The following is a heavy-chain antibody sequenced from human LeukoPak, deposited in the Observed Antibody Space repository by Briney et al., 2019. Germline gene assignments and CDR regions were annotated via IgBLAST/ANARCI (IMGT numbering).Heavy chain of an antibody. CDR2: MYTSGRT. D-gene: IGHD7-27*01. Sequence: SETLSLTCTVSGGSISHYYWSWIRQPAGKGLEWIGRMYTSGRTNYGPSLRSRVTMSVDTSKNQFSLKLSSVTAADTAVYYCARSLRTGEFDYWGQGTLVTVSS. CDR3: ARSLRTGEFDY. V-gene: IGHV4-4*07. CDR1: GGSISHYY. J-gene: IGHJ4*02.